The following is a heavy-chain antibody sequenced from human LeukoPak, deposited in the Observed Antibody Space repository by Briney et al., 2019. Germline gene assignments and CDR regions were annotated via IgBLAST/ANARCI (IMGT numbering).Heavy chain of an antibody. CDR2: ISPSGSSI. Sequence: GGSLRLSCAASGFTVSSNYMSWTRQAPGKGPELVSYISPSGSSIFYVDSVKGRLTISRDNAKNSLYLQMNSLRAEDTAVYYCTRGHHGLEYWGQGTLVTVSS. CDR3: TRGHHGLEY. J-gene: IGHJ4*02. CDR1: GFTVSSNY. D-gene: IGHD1-14*01. V-gene: IGHV3-11*01.